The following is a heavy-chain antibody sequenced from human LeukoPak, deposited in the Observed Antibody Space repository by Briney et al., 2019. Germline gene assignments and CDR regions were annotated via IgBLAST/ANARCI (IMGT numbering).Heavy chain of an antibody. Sequence: GASLRLSCAASGFTFGSYAMSWVRQAPGKGLEWVSVISGSGGSTYYADSVKGRFTFSRDNSKNTLYLEMNSLRAEDTAVYYCAKMGRGAATPYYYFDYWGQGTLVTVSS. CDR2: ISGSGGST. CDR1: GFTFGSYA. CDR3: AKMGRGAATPYYYFDY. D-gene: IGHD1-26*01. J-gene: IGHJ4*02. V-gene: IGHV3-23*01.